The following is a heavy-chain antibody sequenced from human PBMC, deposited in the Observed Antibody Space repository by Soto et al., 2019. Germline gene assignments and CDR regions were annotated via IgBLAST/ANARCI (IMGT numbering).Heavy chain of an antibody. CDR2: ISSSGSTI. CDR3: ARVDSSPPNRYFDL. Sequence: GGSLRLSCAASGFTFSDYYMSWIRQAPGKGLEWVSYISSSGSTIYYADSVKGRFTISRGNAKNSLYLQMNSLRAEDTAVYYCARVDSSPPNRYFDLWGRGTLVTVSS. V-gene: IGHV3-11*01. D-gene: IGHD6-13*01. CDR1: GFTFSDYY. J-gene: IGHJ2*01.